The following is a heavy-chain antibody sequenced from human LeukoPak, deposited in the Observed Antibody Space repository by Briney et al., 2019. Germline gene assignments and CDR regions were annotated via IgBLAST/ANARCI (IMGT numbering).Heavy chain of an antibody. CDR1: GGSFSGYY. Sequence: SETLSLTCAVYGGSFSGYYWSWIRQPPGKGLEWIGEINHSGSTNYNPSLKSRVTISVDTSKNQFSLKLSSVTAADTAVYYCASHRGYCSGGSCYSRPPTFDYWGQGTLVTVSS. V-gene: IGHV4-34*01. CDR2: INHSGST. CDR3: ASHRGYCSGGSCYSRPPTFDY. J-gene: IGHJ4*02. D-gene: IGHD2-15*01.